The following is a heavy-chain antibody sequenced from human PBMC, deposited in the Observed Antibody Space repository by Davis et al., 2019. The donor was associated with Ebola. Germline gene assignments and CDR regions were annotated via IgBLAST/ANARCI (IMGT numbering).Heavy chain of an antibody. CDR2: ISYDGSNK. CDR1: GFTFSSYG. J-gene: IGHJ4*02. V-gene: IGHV3-30*18. Sequence: GESLKISCAASGFTFSSYGMHWVRQAPGKGLEWVAVISYDGSNKYYADSVKGRFTISRDNSKNTLYLQMNSLRAEDTAVYYCAKDEVATFDYWGQGTLVTVSS. CDR3: AKDEVATFDY. D-gene: IGHD5-24*01.